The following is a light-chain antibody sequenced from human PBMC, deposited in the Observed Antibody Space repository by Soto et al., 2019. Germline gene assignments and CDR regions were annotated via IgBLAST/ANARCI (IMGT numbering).Light chain of an antibody. Sequence: DIQMTQSPSSLSASLGDRVTITFRASQSISSYLNCYQQKPGKAPKLLIYAASSLQSGVPSRFSGSGSGTDFTLTISSLQPEDFATYYCQQSYTTLTFGGGTKVDIK. CDR2: AAS. J-gene: IGKJ4*01. CDR3: QQSYTTLT. V-gene: IGKV1-39*01. CDR1: QSISSY.